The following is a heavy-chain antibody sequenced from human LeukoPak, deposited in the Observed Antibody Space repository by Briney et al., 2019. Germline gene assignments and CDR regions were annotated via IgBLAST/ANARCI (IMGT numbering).Heavy chain of an antibody. CDR1: GFTFSSYS. CDR2: ISSSSSTI. D-gene: IGHD3-9*01. J-gene: IGHJ3*02. Sequence: SGGSLRLSCAASGFTFSSYSMNWVRQAPGKGLEWVSYISSSSSTIYYADSVKGRFTISRDNAKNSLYLQMNRLRAEDTAVYYCARNEGVLRYFDWLLDAFDIWGQGTMVTVSS. CDR3: ARNEGVLRYFDWLLDAFDI. V-gene: IGHV3-48*01.